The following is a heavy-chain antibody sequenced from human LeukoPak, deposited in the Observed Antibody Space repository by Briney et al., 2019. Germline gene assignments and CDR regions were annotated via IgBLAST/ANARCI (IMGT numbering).Heavy chain of an antibody. J-gene: IGHJ4*02. Sequence: SQSLCLTHAVSVGALHRFWRWFGTRPGKGLEWIGWIYHSGTTKNNPTLKSRVTISITTPKTQFTLKVSSVTAADTAVYYCAGHADGGTVPLDNWGQGSLVTVSS. D-gene: IGHD1-26*01. CDR1: VGALHRF. V-gene: IGHV4-59*08. CDR2: IYHSGTT. CDR3: AGHADGGTVPLDN.